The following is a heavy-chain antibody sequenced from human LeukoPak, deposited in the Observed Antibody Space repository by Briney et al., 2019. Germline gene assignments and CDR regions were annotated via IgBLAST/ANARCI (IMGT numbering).Heavy chain of an antibody. Sequence: GGSLRLSCAASGFTFSSYAMHWVRQAPGKGLEWVAVISYDGSNKYYADSVKGRFTISRDNSKNTLYLQMNSLRAEDTAVYYCAKDGPDVVDGATSCMGDYWGQGNLVTVSS. J-gene: IGHJ4*02. CDR3: AKDGPDVVDGATSCMGDY. CDR1: GFTFSSYA. V-gene: IGHV3-30*04. D-gene: IGHD2-2*01. CDR2: ISYDGSNK.